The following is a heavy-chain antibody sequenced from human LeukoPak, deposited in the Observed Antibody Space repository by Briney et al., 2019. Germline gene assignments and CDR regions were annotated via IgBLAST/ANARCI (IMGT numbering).Heavy chain of an antibody. CDR3: ARKYAVTTGSVDY. V-gene: IGHV4-34*01. CDR1: GGSFSGYY. D-gene: IGHD4-11*01. CDR2: INHSGST. Sequence: PSETLSLTCAVYGGSFSGYYWSWIRQPPGKGLEWIGEINHSGSTNYNPSLKSRVTISVDTSKNQFSLKLSSVTAADTAVYYCARKYAVTTGSVDYWGQGTLVTVSS. J-gene: IGHJ4*02.